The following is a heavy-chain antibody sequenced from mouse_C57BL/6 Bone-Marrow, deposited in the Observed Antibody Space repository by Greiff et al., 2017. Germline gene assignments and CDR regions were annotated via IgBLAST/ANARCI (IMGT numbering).Heavy chain of an antibody. Sequence: EVQLQQSGAELVRPGASVKLSCTASGFNIKDDYMHWVKQRPEQGLEWIGWIDPANGDTEYASKFQGKATITADTSSNTAYLQLSSLTTEDTAVDCCTALGFAYWGQGTPVTVSA. V-gene: IGHV14-4*01. CDR3: TALGFAY. J-gene: IGHJ3*01. CDR2: IDPANGDT. CDR1: GFNIKDDY.